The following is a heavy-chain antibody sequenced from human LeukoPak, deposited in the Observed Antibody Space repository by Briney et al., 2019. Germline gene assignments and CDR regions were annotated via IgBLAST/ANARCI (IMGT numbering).Heavy chain of an antibody. CDR1: GDSISSGNW. D-gene: IGHD3/OR15-3a*01. CDR3: ARQTGSGLFILP. Sequence: PSETLSLTCAVSGDSISSGNWWNWVRQSPEKGLEWIGEIYHRGSTSYNPSLKSRVTISVDKSKNQFSLKLTSVTAADTAVYYCARQTGSGLFILPGGQGTLVTVSS. CDR2: IYHRGST. V-gene: IGHV4-4*02. J-gene: IGHJ4*02.